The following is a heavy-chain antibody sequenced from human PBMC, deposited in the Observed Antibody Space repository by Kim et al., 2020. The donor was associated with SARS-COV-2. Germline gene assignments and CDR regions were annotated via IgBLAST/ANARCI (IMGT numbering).Heavy chain of an antibody. CDR2: ISYGGNT. CDR3: ARLRFEDSCFDY. CDR1: GGSFSNTFYY. Sequence: SETLSLTCSVSGGSFSNTFYYWSWIRQSPGKGLEWIGYISYGGNTYYNLSLSSRVSMSLDTSKKQFSLNLTSVTAADTAIFYCARLRFEDSCFDYGGVGTVITVSS. V-gene: IGHV4-31*03. J-gene: IGHJ4*02. D-gene: IGHD3-10*01.